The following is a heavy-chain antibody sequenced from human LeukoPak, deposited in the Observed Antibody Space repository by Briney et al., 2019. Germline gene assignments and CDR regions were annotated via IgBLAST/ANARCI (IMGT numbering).Heavy chain of an antibody. D-gene: IGHD2-2*01. Sequence: GESLKISCKGSGYSFTTYWIGWVGQMPGKGREWMGIIYPGDSDTRYSPSFQGQVTISADKSSSTAYLQWSSLKTSDSAMYYCARRDCTSTTCYSGMDVWGQGTTVTVSS. CDR3: ARRDCTSTTCYSGMDV. CDR2: IYPGDSDT. V-gene: IGHV5-51*01. CDR1: GYSFTTYW. J-gene: IGHJ6*02.